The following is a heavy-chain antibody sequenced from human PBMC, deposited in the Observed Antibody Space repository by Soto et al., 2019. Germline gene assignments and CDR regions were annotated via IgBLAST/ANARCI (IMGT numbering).Heavy chain of an antibody. V-gene: IGHV2-5*01. Sequence: SGPTLVNPTQTLTLTCTFSGFSLSTSGVGVGWIRQPPGKALEWLALIYWNDDKRYSPSLKSRLTIHKDTSKNQVVLTMNNMENVDTDTYYCEHRGGYYYDSSGYYHRPYYFHYWGQGNLVTVSS. D-gene: IGHD3-22*01. J-gene: IGHJ4*02. CDR2: IYWNDDK. CDR3: EHRGGYYYDSSGYYHRPYYFHY. CDR1: GFSLSTSGVG.